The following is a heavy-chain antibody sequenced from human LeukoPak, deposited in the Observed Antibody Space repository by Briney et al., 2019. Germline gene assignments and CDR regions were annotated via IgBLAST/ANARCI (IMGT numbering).Heavy chain of an antibody. Sequence: ASVKVSCKASGYTFTSYGISWVRQAPGQGLEWMGWISAYNGNTNYAQKLQSRVTMTTDTSTSTAYIELRSLRSDDTAVYYCARTSAASLNYFDYWGQGTLVTVSS. J-gene: IGHJ4*02. CDR3: ARTSAASLNYFDY. CDR2: ISAYNGNT. CDR1: GYTFTSYG. V-gene: IGHV1-18*01. D-gene: IGHD2-2*01.